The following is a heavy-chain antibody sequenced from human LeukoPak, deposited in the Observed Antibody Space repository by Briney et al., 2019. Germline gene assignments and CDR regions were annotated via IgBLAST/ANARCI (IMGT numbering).Heavy chain of an antibody. V-gene: IGHV5-51*01. J-gene: IGHJ5*02. CDR3: ARGGDCSSITCANWFDP. D-gene: IGHD2-2*01. Sequence: GESLKISCKASGYSFTNYWIGWVRQMPEKGLKWMGIVYPGDSDTRYSPSFQGQVTFSADKSTSTAYLQWSSLKASDTAMYYCARGGDCSSITCANWFDPWGQGTLVTVSS. CDR1: GYSFTNYW. CDR2: VYPGDSDT.